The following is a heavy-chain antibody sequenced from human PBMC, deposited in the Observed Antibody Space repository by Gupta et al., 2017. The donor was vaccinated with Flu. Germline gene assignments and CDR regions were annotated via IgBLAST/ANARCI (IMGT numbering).Heavy chain of an antibody. CDR2: IKQDGSEK. CDR1: GFTLSTYW. J-gene: IGHJ4*02. V-gene: IGHV3-7*01. Sequence: EVQLVESGGGLVQPGGSVRLSCVASGFTLSTYWMTWVRQAPGKGPEWVANIKQDGSEKYYLDSVKGRFTISRDNAKNSIFLQMSSLRAEDTAVYFCVRDFRFQSDYWGQGTLVIVSS. CDR3: VRDFRFQSDY. D-gene: IGHD3-10*01.